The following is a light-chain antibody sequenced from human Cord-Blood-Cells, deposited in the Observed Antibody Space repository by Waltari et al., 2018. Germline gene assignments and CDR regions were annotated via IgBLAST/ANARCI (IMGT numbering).Light chain of an antibody. CDR3: QQYNNWPWT. Sequence: EIVMPQSPATLSVSPGERATRSRRASQSVSSNLAWYQQKHGQAPRLLIYGASTRDTGIPARFSVSGSGTDFTLTISSLQSEDFAVYYCQQYNNWPWTFGQGTKVEIK. CDR1: QSVSSN. J-gene: IGKJ1*01. V-gene: IGKV3-15*01. CDR2: GAS.